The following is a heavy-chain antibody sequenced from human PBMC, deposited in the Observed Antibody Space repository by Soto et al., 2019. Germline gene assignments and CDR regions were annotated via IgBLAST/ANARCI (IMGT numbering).Heavy chain of an antibody. CDR2: IYYSGST. V-gene: IGHV4-59*01. J-gene: IGHJ6*02. CDR1: GDSIRSYY. D-gene: IGHD5-12*01. Sequence: SETLSLTCTVSGDSIRSYYWTWIRQPPGKGLELIGYIYYSGSTRYNPSLKSRVTISVDMSKNQFSLKLSSVIAADTAVHYCARAYGGFDNGLDVWGQGTAVT. CDR3: ARAYGGFDNGLDV.